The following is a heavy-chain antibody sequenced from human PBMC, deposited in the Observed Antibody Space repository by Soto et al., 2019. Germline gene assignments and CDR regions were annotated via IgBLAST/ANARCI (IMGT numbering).Heavy chain of an antibody. CDR1: GYTFTGYH. J-gene: IGHJ4*02. CDR3: AREDSGSCYGGLVY. Sequence: GASVKVSCKASGYTFTGYHMHWVLPPPGQGLEWMGWINPNSGGTNYAQKFQGRFTITRDSSKNTVYLQMDSLRGEDTAIYYCAREDSGSCYGGLVYWGQGTPVTVSS. D-gene: IGHD6-13*01. V-gene: IGHV1-2*02. CDR2: INPNSGGT.